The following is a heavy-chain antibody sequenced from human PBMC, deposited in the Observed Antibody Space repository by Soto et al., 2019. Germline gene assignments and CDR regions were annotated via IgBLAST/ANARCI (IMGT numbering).Heavy chain of an antibody. CDR1: GFRFSSYA. D-gene: IGHD5-18*01. J-gene: IGHJ4*02. Sequence: PGGSLRLSCAAPGFRFSSYAMSWVRQAPGQGPEWLSVISASGGSAYYADSVRGRFTISRDISTNMVYLQMISLTDEDTAVYYCARDRESEYSSAIFFDIWGQGALVTVSS. CDR2: ISASGGSA. V-gene: IGHV3-23*01. CDR3: ARDRESEYSSAIFFDI.